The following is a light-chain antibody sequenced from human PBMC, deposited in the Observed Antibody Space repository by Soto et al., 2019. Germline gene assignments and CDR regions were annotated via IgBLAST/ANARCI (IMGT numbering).Light chain of an antibody. Sequence: ELVLTQSPGTLSLSPGDRATLSCRTSLSLPSRSLAWYQQRPGQAPRVLISAASTRAADIPDRFSGSGSGTDFTLTINRLEPEDFATYYCLQHNSYPRTFGQGTKVDIK. CDR1: LSLPSRS. CDR3: LQHNSYPRT. CDR2: AAS. J-gene: IGKJ1*01. V-gene: IGKV3-20*01.